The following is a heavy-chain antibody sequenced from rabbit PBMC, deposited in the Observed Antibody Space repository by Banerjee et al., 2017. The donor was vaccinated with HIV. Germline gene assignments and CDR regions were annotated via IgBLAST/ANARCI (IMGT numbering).Heavy chain of an antibody. CDR3: ARDLAGVIGWNFDL. J-gene: IGHJ4*01. V-gene: IGHV1S45*01. CDR1: GFTISSAYW. CDR2: IYAGEGRT. D-gene: IGHD4-1*01. Sequence: QEQLVESRGGLVQPGGSLTLTCKASGFTISSAYWMSWVRQAPGKGLEWIGTIYAGEGRTYYATWAKGRFTISRTSSTTVALQMTSLTAADTATYFCARDLAGVIGWNFDLWGPGTLVTVS.